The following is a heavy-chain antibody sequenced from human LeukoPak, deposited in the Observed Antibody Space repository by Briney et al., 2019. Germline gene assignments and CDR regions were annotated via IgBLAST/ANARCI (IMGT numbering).Heavy chain of an antibody. CDR3: ARLYSSSSFSDNWFDP. D-gene: IGHD6-6*01. CDR2: ISYDGSNK. CDR1: GFTFSSYG. V-gene: IGHV3-30*03. J-gene: IGHJ5*02. Sequence: GGSLRLSCAASGFTFSSYGMHWVRQAPGKGLEWVAVISYDGSNKYYADSVKGRFTISRDNSKNTLYLQMNSLRTEDTAVYYCARLYSSSSFSDNWFDPWGQGTLVTVSS.